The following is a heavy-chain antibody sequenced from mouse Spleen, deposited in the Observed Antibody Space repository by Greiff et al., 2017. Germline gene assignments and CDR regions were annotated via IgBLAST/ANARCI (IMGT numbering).Heavy chain of an antibody. J-gene: IGHJ4*01. CDR3: ARLDYSNYAMDY. Sequence: QVQLQQPGAELVMPGASVKLSCKASGYTFTSYWMHWVKQRPGQGLEWIGEIDPSDSYTNYNQKFKGKATLTVDKSSSTAYMQLSSLTSEDSAVYYCARLDYSNYAMDYWGQGTSVTVSS. V-gene: IGHV1-69*01. D-gene: IGHD2-5*01. CDR2: IDPSDSYT. CDR1: GYTFTSYW.